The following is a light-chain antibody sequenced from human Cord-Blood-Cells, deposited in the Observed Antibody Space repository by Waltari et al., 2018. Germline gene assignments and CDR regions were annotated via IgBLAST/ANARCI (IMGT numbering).Light chain of an antibody. Sequence: QSALTPTASVPGSHRQSHTLPCTGTSRHVRGANYVSRYPQHPDKAPKLMIYDVSKRPSGVSNRFSGSQSGNTASLTISGLQAEDEADYYCSSYTSSSTLYVFGTGTKVTVL. CDR3: SSYTSSSTLYV. J-gene: IGLJ1*01. CDR1: SRHVRGANY. V-gene: IGLV2-14*01. CDR2: DVS.